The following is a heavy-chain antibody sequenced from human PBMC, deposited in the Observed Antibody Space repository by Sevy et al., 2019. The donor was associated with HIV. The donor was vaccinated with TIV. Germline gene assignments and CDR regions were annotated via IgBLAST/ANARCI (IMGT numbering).Heavy chain of an antibody. CDR1: GFTFSSSA. D-gene: IGHD4-17*01. V-gene: IGHV3-23*01. CDR3: AKGPDYGDYVGWIDP. CDR2: ISGSGDST. Sequence: GGSLRLSCVASGFTFSSSAMSWVRQAPGKGLEWVSTISGSGDSTYFADSVKGRFTISRDNSKNTLHLQMDSLRAEGTAVYYCAKGPDYGDYVGWIDPWGQGTLVTVSS. J-gene: IGHJ5*02.